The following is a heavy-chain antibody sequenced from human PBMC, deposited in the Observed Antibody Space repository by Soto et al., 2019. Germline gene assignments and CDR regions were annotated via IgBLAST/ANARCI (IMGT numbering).Heavy chain of an antibody. D-gene: IGHD6-13*01. J-gene: IGHJ6*02. Sequence: GASVKVSCKASGYTFTSYGISWVRQAPGQGLEWMGWISAYNGNTNYAQKLQGRVTMTTDTSTSTAYMELRSLRSDDTAVYYCAGEGGGGGRQQLRPYGMDVWGQGTTVTVSS. CDR3: AGEGGGGGRQQLRPYGMDV. V-gene: IGHV1-18*04. CDR2: ISAYNGNT. CDR1: GYTFTSYG.